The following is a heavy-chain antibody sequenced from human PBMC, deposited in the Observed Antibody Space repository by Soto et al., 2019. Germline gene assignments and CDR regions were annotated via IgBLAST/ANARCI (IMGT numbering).Heavy chain of an antibody. D-gene: IGHD4-17*01. J-gene: IGHJ4*02. Sequence: PGGSLRLSCAASGFTFSSYGMHWVRQAPGKGLEWVGRIKSKTDGGTTDYAAPVKGRFTISRDDSKNTLYLQMNSLKTEDTAVYYCTTDLDYDFDYWGQGTLVTVSS. CDR2: IKSKTDGGTT. CDR1: GFTFSSYG. CDR3: TTDLDYDFDY. V-gene: IGHV3-15*07.